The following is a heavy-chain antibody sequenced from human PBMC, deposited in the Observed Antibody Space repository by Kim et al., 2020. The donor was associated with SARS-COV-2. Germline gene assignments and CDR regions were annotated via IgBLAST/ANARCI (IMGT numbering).Heavy chain of an antibody. D-gene: IGHD1-1*01. J-gene: IGHJ4*02. Sequence: YADSVKARFTISSHKSNDTLYLQMHSLRTEHTAVYFCARAAVTGDLTFDFWGQGTLVTVSS. CDR3: ARAAVTGDLTFDF. V-gene: IGHV3-53*04.